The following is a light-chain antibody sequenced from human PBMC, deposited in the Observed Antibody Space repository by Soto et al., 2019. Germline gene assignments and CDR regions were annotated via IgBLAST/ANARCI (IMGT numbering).Light chain of an antibody. CDR1: SSNIGAGYD. CDR3: QSYDSSLSVSYV. CDR2: GNK. V-gene: IGLV1-40*01. J-gene: IGLJ1*01. Sequence: QSVLAQPRSGCGAPGERVTSCCTGSSSNIGAGYDVHCYQQRQGTAPKLLIYGNKNPPSGVPDRFSGSKSGTSASLAITGLQAEDEADYYCQSYDSSLSVSYVFGTGTKVTVL.